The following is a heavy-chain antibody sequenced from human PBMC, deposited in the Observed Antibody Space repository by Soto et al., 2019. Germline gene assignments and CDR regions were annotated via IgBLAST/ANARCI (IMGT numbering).Heavy chain of an antibody. CDR3: AKDEVSREYYGHSLEV. D-gene: IGHD4-17*01. Sequence: QVQLVESGGGLVQPGRSLRLSCVVSGFTFSNYGMHWVRQAPGKGLEWVADIWYDGTGQRYAGSVQGRFTISRDNSKNTLYLQINSLRVKDTAVYYCAKDEVSREYYGHSLEVWGQGTTVTVSS. J-gene: IGHJ6*02. V-gene: IGHV3-33*03. CDR1: GFTFSNYG. CDR2: IWYDGTGQ.